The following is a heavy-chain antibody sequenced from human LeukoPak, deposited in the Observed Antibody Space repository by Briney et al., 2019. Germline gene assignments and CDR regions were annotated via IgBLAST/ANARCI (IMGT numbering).Heavy chain of an antibody. Sequence: ASVKVSCKASGYTFTGYYMHWVRQAPGQGLEWMGRINPNSGGTNYAQKFQGRVTMTRDTSISTAYMELSRLRFDDTAVYYCARSVLRYFDWLSACDYWGQGTLATVSS. CDR2: INPNSGGT. J-gene: IGHJ4*02. V-gene: IGHV1-2*06. CDR3: ARSVLRYFDWLSACDY. CDR1: GYTFTGYY. D-gene: IGHD3-9*01.